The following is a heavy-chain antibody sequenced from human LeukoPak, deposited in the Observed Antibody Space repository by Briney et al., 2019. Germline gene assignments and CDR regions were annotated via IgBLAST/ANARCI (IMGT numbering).Heavy chain of an antibody. D-gene: IGHD6-19*01. Sequence: PSETLSLTFSVSGYSISSGYYWGWIRQPPGKGLEWIGSIYHSGSSYYNPSLSSRVTISVDTSKNQCSLKLSYVTAADTAVYYCASPSVTEKNYRYSSGWYPSHWGQGTLVTVSS. CDR2: IYHSGSS. V-gene: IGHV4-38-2*01. J-gene: IGHJ4*02. CDR1: GYSISSGYY. CDR3: ASPSVTEKNYRYSSGWYPSH.